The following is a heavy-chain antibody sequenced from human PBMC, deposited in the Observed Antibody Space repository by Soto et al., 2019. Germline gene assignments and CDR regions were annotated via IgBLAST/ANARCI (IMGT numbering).Heavy chain of an antibody. V-gene: IGHV3-7*03. J-gene: IGHJ5*02. Sequence: PGGSLRLSCAASGFTFSGYWMSWVRQAPGKGLEWVANINEDGSQKNYVDSVGGRFTISRDNAQNSLFLQVNSLRPEDTAVFYCAKGGWLDDWGPGTLVTVSS. CDR3: AKGGWLDD. CDR1: GFTFSGYW. CDR2: INEDGSQK.